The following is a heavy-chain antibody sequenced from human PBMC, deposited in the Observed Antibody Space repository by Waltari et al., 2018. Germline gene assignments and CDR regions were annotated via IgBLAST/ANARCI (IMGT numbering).Heavy chain of an antibody. J-gene: IGHJ4*02. Sequence: EVQLVESGGNLVQPGGSLRLPCAAYGFAFRTYWMSWVRQAEGKGLEWVANVKEDGSEKYYVDSVKGRFTISRDNAKNSLYLQMNSLRAEDTAVYFCARGRVDFAYWGQGTLVTVSS. CDR2: VKEDGSEK. CDR1: GFAFRTYW. V-gene: IGHV3-7*01. CDR3: ARGRVDFAY.